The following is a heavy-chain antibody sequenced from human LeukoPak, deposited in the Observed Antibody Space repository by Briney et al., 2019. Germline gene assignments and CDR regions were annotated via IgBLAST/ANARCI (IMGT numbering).Heavy chain of an antibody. CDR3: VGPDSQFDC. J-gene: IGHJ4*02. CDR1: GFTVNNNY. V-gene: IGHV3-66*01. D-gene: IGHD3-10*01. Sequence: PGGSLRLSCAASGFTVNNNYMSWVRQAPGKGLEWVSVIYSGDSTYYADSVKGRFIISRDNSKNTLYLQMNSLRAEDTAVYYCVGPDSQFDCWGQGTLVTVSS. CDR2: IYSGDST.